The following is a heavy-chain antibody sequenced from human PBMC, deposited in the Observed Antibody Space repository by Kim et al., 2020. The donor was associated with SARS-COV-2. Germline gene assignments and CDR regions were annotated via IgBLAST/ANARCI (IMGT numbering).Heavy chain of an antibody. D-gene: IGHD3-9*01. CDR3: AKHQYFDGNYYYYAMDV. CDR2: IYNGDGST. Sequence: GGSLRLSCAASGFTFNSYAMSWVRRAPGKGLEWVSDIYNGDGSTYYADSVKGRFTISRDNSKNTLYLQMNGLRAEDTAVYYCAKHQYFDGNYYYYAMDV. V-gene: IGHV3-23*03. CDR1: GFTFNSYA. J-gene: IGHJ6*01.